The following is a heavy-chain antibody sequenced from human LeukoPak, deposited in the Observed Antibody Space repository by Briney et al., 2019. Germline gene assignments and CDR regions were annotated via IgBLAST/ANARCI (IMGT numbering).Heavy chain of an antibody. CDR2: LSDSAVSS. J-gene: IGHJ4*02. V-gene: IGHV3-23*01. D-gene: IGHD3-22*01. Sequence: GGSLRLSCAASGFTFSTYTMNWVRQAPGKGLEWVSSLSDSAVSSYYADSVKGRFTISRDNSKNTLYLQMNSLRAEDTATYYCAKAPDSSGFPSYFDSWGQGTLVAVSS. CDR1: GFTFSTYT. CDR3: AKAPDSSGFPSYFDS.